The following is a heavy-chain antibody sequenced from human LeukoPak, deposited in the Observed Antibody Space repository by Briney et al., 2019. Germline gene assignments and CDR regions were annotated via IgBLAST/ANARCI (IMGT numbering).Heavy chain of an antibody. CDR1: GVSLNNYY. V-gene: IGHV4-34*01. J-gene: IGHJ4*02. D-gene: IGHD4-11*01. Sequence: SETLSLTCAVSGVSLNNYYWSWIRQPPGKGLEWIGEIQQSTRSNYNPSRKSRVTISADTSKNHLFLKLTSVTAADTAVYYCARGYSRVLIDYWGQGTLVTVSS. CDR3: ARGYSRVLIDY. CDR2: IQQSTRS.